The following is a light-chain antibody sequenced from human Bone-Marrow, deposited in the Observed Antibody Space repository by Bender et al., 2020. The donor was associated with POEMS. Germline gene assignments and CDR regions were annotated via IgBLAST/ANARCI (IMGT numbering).Light chain of an antibody. V-gene: IGLV2-14*03. CDR1: SSDIGGYNY. CDR2: DVS. J-gene: IGLJ2*01. CDR3: SSYSSSSPVV. Sequence: QSALTQPASVSGSPGQSITISCTGTSSDIGGYNYVSWYQRHPGKGPKLLIYDVSNRPSGVSNRFSGSKSANTASLTISGLQAEDEADYYCSSYSSSSPVVFGGGTKVTVL.